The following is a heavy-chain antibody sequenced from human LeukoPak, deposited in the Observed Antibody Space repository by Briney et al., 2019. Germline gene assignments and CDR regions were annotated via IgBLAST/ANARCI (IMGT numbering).Heavy chain of an antibody. CDR1: GFTFSSYS. V-gene: IGHV3-48*01. D-gene: IGHD1-26*01. CDR3: ARTRSYYAFDI. CDR2: ISSSSTI. Sequence: GGSLRLSCAASGFTFSSYSMNWVRQAPGKGLEWISYISSSSTISYADSVKGRFTISRDNAKNALYLQMNSLRAEDTAVYYCARTRSYYAFDIWGQGTMVTVSS. J-gene: IGHJ3*02.